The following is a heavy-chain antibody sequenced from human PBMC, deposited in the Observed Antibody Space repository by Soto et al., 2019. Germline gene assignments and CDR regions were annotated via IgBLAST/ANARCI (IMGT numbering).Heavy chain of an antibody. CDR3: AKDWGAPGELLASRCHP. Sequence: QVQLVESGGGVVQPGRSLRLSCAASGFTFSTYGMHWVRQAPGKGLEWVAVMSYAGSHEFYADSVKGRFSISGDNSRNALELQMNSLRAEDRAGDCCAKDWGAPGELLASRCHPWGQGTGVTVSS. V-gene: IGHV3-30*18. J-gene: IGHJ5*02. CDR1: GFTFSTYG. CDR2: MSYAGSHE. D-gene: IGHD3-10*01.